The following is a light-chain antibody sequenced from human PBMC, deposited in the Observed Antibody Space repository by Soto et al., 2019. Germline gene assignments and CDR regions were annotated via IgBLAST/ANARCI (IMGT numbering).Light chain of an antibody. J-gene: IGKJ1*01. Sequence: EVVLTQSPGTLSLSPGERATLSCRASQSVSSSYLAWYQQKPGQAPRLLIYGASSRATGIPDRFSGSGSGTDFTLTISRLEPEDFAVYYCQQYESSPLTFGQGTKVDI. CDR1: QSVSSSY. CDR3: QQYESSPLT. V-gene: IGKV3-20*01. CDR2: GAS.